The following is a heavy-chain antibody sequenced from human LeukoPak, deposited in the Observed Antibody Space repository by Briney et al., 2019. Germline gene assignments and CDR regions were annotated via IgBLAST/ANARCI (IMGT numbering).Heavy chain of an antibody. CDR3: AKVWRRYTTGYFRY. J-gene: IGHJ4*02. D-gene: IGHD1-14*01. V-gene: IGHV3-23*01. Sequence: PGGSLTLSCSASRFTFSSYAMNWVRQAPGKGLEWVSAISGSGGSIYYTDSVKGRFTISRDNSKNTLFLQMNSLRAEDTAVYYCAKVWRRYTTGYFRYWGKETRDTLSS. CDR1: RFTFSSYA. CDR2: ISGSGGSI.